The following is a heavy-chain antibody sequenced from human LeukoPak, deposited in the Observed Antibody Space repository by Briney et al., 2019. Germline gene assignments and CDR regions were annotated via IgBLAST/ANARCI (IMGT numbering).Heavy chain of an antibody. CDR1: GFTFTTYW. V-gene: IGHV3-21*01. CDR2: ISSSSSYI. Sequence: GVLRLSCAASGFTFTTYWMGWVRQAPGKGLEWVSSISSSSSYIYYADSVEGRFTISRDNAKNSLYLQMNSLRAEDTAVYYCCVVTPPHDYYYYMDVWGKGTTVTVSS. CDR3: CVVTPPHDYYYYMDV. D-gene: IGHD4-23*01. J-gene: IGHJ6*03.